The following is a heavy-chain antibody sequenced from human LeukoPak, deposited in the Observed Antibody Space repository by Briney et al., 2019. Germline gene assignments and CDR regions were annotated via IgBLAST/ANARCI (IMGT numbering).Heavy chain of an antibody. CDR2: IYYSGST. D-gene: IGHD6-19*01. CDR1: GGSISSYY. CDR3: ARVLPLGYSSGWLFDY. V-gene: IGHV4-59*08. J-gene: IGHJ4*02. Sequence: PSETLSLTCTVSGGSISSYYWSWIRQPPGKGLEWIGDIYYSGSTNYNPSPKSRVTISVDTSKNQFSLKLSSVTAADTAVYYCARVLPLGYSSGWLFDYWGQGTLVTVSS.